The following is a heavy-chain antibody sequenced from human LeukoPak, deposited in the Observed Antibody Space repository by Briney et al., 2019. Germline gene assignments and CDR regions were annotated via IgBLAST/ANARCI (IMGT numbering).Heavy chain of an antibody. V-gene: IGHV3-21*01. Sequence: GGSLRLSCAASGFTFSSYSMNWVRQAPGKGLEWVSSISSSSNHIYYADSVKGRFTISRDNAKNSLYLQMNSLRAEDTAVYYCASTGYSSSWGYWGQGALVTVSS. CDR1: GFTFSSYS. CDR2: ISSSSNHI. D-gene: IGHD6-13*01. J-gene: IGHJ4*02. CDR3: ASTGYSSSWGY.